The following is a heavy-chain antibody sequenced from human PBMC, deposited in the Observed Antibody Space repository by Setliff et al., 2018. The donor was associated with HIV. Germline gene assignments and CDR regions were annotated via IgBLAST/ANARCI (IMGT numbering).Heavy chain of an antibody. CDR1: GGTFSSYA. Sequence: SVKVSCKASGGTFSSYAISWVRQAPGQGLGWMGGIIPIFGAANYAQKFQGRVTITADESTSTAYMELSRLRSEDTAVYYCATLTYCAGDCYSTGSSDIWGQGTMVTVSS. J-gene: IGHJ3*02. V-gene: IGHV1-69*13. D-gene: IGHD2-21*01. CDR2: IIPIFGAA. CDR3: ATLTYCAGDCYSTGSSDI.